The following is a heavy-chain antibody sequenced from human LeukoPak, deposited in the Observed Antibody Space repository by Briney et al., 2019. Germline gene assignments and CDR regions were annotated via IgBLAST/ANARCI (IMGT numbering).Heavy chain of an antibody. Sequence: SSETLSLTCTVSGGSISSGSYYCGWIRQPRGKGLEWTGSIYHSGNTYYNPSLKSRVTLSVDTSKNQFSLKLSSVTATDTAVYYAAGSNYDNWFDPWGQGTLVSVSS. CDR2: IYHSGNT. J-gene: IGHJ5*02. V-gene: IGHV4-39*01. CDR1: GGSISSGSYY. D-gene: IGHD3-10*01. CDR3: AGSNYDNWFDP.